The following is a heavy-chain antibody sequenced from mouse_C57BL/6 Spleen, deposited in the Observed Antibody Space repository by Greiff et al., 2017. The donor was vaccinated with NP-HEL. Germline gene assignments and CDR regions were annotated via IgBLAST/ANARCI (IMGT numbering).Heavy chain of an antibody. J-gene: IGHJ4*01. CDR1: GFTFTDYY. Sequence: EVQVVESGGGLVQPGGSLSLSCAASGFTFTDYYMSWVRQPPGKALEWLGFIRNKANGYTTEYSASVKGRFTISRDNSQSILYLQMNARRAEASATYNCARFDGSRGPYYYAMDYWGQGTSVTVSS. D-gene: IGHD1-1*01. V-gene: IGHV7-3*01. CDR2: IRNKANGYTT. CDR3: ARFDGSRGPYYYAMDY.